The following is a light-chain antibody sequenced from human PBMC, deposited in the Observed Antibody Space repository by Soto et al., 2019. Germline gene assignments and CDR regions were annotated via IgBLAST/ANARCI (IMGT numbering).Light chain of an antibody. CDR3: CSYAGSSTFV. Sequence: QSVLTQPASVSGSPGQSITISCTGSSSDVGNYNLVSWYQQHPDKAPKLMIYEGSKRPSRVSNRFSGSKSGNTASLTISGLQAEDEADYYCCSYAGSSTFVFGGGIKLTVL. V-gene: IGLV2-23*03. CDR2: EGS. J-gene: IGLJ2*01. CDR1: SSDVGNYNL.